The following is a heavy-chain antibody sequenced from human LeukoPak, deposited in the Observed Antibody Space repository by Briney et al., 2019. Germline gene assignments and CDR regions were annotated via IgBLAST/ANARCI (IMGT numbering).Heavy chain of an antibody. D-gene: IGHD3-10*01. CDR2: IRYDGSNK. Sequence: GGSLRLSCAASGFTFSSYGMHWVRQAPGKGLEWVAFIRYDGSNKYYADSVKGRFTISRDNSKNSLYLQMNSLRAEDTAVYYCARADNARGDYYYYMDVWGKGTTVTVSS. V-gene: IGHV3-30*02. CDR1: GFTFSSYG. CDR3: ARADNARGDYYYYMDV. J-gene: IGHJ6*03.